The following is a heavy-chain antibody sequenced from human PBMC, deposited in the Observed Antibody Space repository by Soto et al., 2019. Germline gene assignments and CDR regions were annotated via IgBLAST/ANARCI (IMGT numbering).Heavy chain of an antibody. V-gene: IGHV3-53*04. CDR3: ARGFDPPPFYYYYMDV. J-gene: IGHJ6*03. CDR2: IYSGGST. CDR1: GYTFTSYW. Sequence: GESLKISCKGSGYTFTSYWVGWVRQAPGKGLEWVSVIYSGGSTYYADSVKGRFTISRHNSKNTPYLQMNSLRAEDTAVYYCARGFDPPPFYYYYMDVWGKGTTVTVSS. D-gene: IGHD3-9*01.